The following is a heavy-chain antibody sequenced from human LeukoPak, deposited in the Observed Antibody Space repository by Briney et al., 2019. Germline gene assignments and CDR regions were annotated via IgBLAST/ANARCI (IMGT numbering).Heavy chain of an antibody. CDR3: ARDYGSNYDFLSGYSFDY. Sequence: ASVKVSCKASGYTFTSYGISWVRQAPGQGLEWMGWISTYNGNTNYAQKLQGRVTMTTDTSTSTAYMELGSLRSDDTAVYYCARDYGSNYDFLSGYSFDYWGQGTLVTVSS. D-gene: IGHD3-3*01. V-gene: IGHV1-18*01. CDR1: GYTFTSYG. CDR2: ISTYNGNT. J-gene: IGHJ4*02.